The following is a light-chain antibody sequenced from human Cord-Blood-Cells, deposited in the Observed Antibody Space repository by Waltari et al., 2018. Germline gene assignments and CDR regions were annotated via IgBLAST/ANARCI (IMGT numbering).Light chain of an antibody. V-gene: IGLV7-43*01. CDR1: TGAVTSGYY. Sequence: QTVVTPEPSLTVSPGGTVTLTCASSTGAVTSGYYPNWFQQKPGQAPRARIYSTTNKYSGPPGRCAGSLLGGKAALTLSGGQAEDEAEYYCLLYYGGAWVFGGGTKLTVL. CDR2: STT. CDR3: LLYYGGAWV. J-gene: IGLJ3*02.